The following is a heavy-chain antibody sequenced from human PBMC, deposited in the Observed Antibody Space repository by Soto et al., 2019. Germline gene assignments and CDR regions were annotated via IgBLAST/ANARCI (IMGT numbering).Heavy chain of an antibody. D-gene: IGHD3-22*01. CDR2: INPSGGST. V-gene: IGHV1-46*01. J-gene: IGHJ3*02. CDR3: ARGGVTMIVVVIKDPDAFDI. Sequence: ASVKVSCKASGYTFTSYYMHWVRQAPGQGLEWMGIINPSGGSTSYAQKFQGRVTMTRDTSTSTVHMELSSLRSEDTAVYYCARGGVTMIVVVIKDPDAFDIWGQGTMVTVSS. CDR1: GYTFTSYY.